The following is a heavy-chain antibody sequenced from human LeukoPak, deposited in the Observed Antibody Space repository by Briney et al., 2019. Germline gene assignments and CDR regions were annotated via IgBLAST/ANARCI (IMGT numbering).Heavy chain of an antibody. CDR1: GGSISDYY. D-gene: IGHD2-15*01. J-gene: IGHJ5*02. Sequence: SETLSLTCTVSGGSISDYYWSWIRQPPGKGLEWIGYIYYSGTTNYNPSLKSRVTISVDTSKSQFSLRLSSVTAADTAMYYCARATAAVSFDPWGQGTLVTVSS. CDR2: IYYSGTT. CDR3: ARATAAVSFDP. V-gene: IGHV4-59*01.